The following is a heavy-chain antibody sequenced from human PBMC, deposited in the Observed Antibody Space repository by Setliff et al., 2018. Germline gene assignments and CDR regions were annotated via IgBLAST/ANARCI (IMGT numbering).Heavy chain of an antibody. CDR3: AREVLSIVRFPASGSHYYFDS. CDR1: GYSISSGFS. J-gene: IGHJ4*02. CDR2: ILFSGDT. D-gene: IGHD1-26*01. V-gene: IGHV4-38-2*02. Sequence: SETLSLTCAVSGYSISSGFSWVWIRQSPGKGLEWIGRILFSGDTYYNPSLNSRVTISADTSKNQFSLNLSSVTAADTAVYYCAREVLSIVRFPASGSHYYFDSWGQGTLVTVSS.